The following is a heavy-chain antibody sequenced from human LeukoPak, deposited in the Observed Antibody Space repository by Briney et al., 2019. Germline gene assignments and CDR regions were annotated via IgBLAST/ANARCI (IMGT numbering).Heavy chain of an antibody. CDR1: GYTFTSYG. Sequence: ASVKVSCKASGYTFTSYGISWVRQAPGQGLEWMGWISAYNGNTNYAQKLQGRVTMTTDTSTSTAYMELRSLRSGDTAVYYCARKKGGIPAAIYWFDPRGQGTLVTVSS. J-gene: IGHJ5*02. CDR2: ISAYNGNT. D-gene: IGHD2-2*01. V-gene: IGHV1-18*01. CDR3: ARKKGGIPAAIYWFDP.